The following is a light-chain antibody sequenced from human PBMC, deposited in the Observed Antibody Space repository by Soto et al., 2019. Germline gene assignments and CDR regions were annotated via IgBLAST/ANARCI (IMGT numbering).Light chain of an antibody. J-gene: IGKJ1*01. V-gene: IGKV3-20*01. Sequence: EIVLTQSPGTLSLSPGEAVTLSCRASQTVLSSYVAWYQQKPGQPPRLLIYGASSRATGIPDRFSGSGSGTDFTLTISRLEPEDFGVFYCQQYDNPPQTFGQGTRVEV. CDR2: GAS. CDR1: QTVLSSY. CDR3: QQYDNPPQT.